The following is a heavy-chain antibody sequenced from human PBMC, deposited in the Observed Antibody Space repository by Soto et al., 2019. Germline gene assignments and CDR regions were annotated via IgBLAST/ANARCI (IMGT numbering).Heavy chain of an antibody. J-gene: IGHJ4*02. V-gene: IGHV1-18*01. Sequence: ASVKVSCKASGYTFTSYGISWVRQAPGQGLEWMGWISAYNGNTNYAQKLQGRVTMATDTSTSTAYMELRSLRSDDTAVYYCARVRTEYRGYDPFDYWGQGTLVTVSS. D-gene: IGHD5-12*01. CDR3: ARVRTEYRGYDPFDY. CDR2: ISAYNGNT. CDR1: GYTFTSYG.